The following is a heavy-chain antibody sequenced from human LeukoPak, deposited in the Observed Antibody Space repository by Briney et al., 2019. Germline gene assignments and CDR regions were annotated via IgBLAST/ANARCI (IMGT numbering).Heavy chain of an antibody. Sequence: SETLSLTCTVSGGSISSGNYYWSWIRQPAGKGLEWIGRIYTSGSTNYNPSLKSRVTISIDTSKNQFSLKLSSVTAADTAVYYCARHGGLLGYTYWGQGTLVTVSS. D-gene: IGHD5-18*01. CDR1: GGSISSGNYY. CDR2: IYTSGST. V-gene: IGHV4-61*02. CDR3: ARHGGLLGYTY. J-gene: IGHJ4*02.